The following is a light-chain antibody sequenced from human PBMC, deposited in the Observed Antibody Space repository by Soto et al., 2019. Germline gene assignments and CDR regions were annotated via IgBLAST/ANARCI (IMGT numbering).Light chain of an antibody. Sequence: QSVLTQPPSVSGAPGQRVTISCTGSSSNIGAGYDVHWYQHLPGTAPKLLIYGNSNRPSGVPDRFSGSKSGTSASASLAITGLQAEDEADYYCQSYDSSLSGSGVFGGGTKVTVL. V-gene: IGLV1-40*01. J-gene: IGLJ2*01. CDR1: SSNIGAGYD. CDR3: QSYDSSLSGSGV. CDR2: GNS.